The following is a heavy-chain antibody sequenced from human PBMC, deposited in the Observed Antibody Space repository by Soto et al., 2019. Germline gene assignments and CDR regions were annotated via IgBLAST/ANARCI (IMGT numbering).Heavy chain of an antibody. J-gene: IGHJ1*01. D-gene: IGHD6-6*01. CDR1: GSTFTGYY. CDR2: INPNGGGT. Sequence: QVQVVQSGAEVKKPGASVKVSCKASGSTFTGYYLHWVRQAPGQGLEWLGWINPNGGGTNYAQDFQGRITMTRDASINTAYLEVTGLRSEDTAVYYCAREGIAARIPTDWVQGTLVTVSS. V-gene: IGHV1-2*02. CDR3: AREGIAARIPTD.